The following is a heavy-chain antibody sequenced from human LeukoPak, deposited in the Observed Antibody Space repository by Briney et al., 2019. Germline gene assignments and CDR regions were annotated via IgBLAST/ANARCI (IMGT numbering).Heavy chain of an antibody. D-gene: IGHD3-10*01. J-gene: IGHJ4*02. CDR3: ARAVGWFGALDY. CDR1: RGSISGYH. Sequence: SETLSLTCTVSRGSISGYHWTWIRQPAGKGLEWIGRVYSGGNTKYNPSLKSRVTISVDTSKNQFSLKLSSVTAADTAVYYCARAVGWFGALDYWGQGTLVTVSS. CDR2: VYSGGNT. V-gene: IGHV4-4*07.